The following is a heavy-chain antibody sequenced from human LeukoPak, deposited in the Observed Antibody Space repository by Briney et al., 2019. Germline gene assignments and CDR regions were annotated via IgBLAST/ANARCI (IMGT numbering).Heavy chain of an antibody. V-gene: IGHV4-39*07. J-gene: IGHJ4*02. D-gene: IGHD5-18*01. CDR2: IYSSGST. CDR3: ARGQKYRSGYTVTELGSGYFDY. Sequence: SETLSLTCRVSGASINSGSNYWRWIRQPPGKTLEWIGSIYSSGSTYYNPSLKRRVIIMIDTPKNHFSLTLSSVTAADTAVYYCARGQKYRSGYTVTELGSGYFDYWGQGTLVTVSS. CDR1: GASINSGSNY.